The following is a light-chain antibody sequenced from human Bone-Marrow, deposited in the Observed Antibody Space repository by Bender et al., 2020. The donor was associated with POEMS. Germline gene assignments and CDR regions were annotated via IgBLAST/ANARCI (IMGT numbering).Light chain of an antibody. Sequence: QSALTQPASVSGSPGQSITISCTGSSSDIGSYNLVSWYQQYPGKVPKLMIYEGDKRPSGVSNRFAGSRSGNTASLTVSGLQAEDEADYYCSSYAGNNNYVFGTGTDVTVL. J-gene: IGLJ1*01. V-gene: IGLV2-14*02. CDR2: EGD. CDR3: SSYAGNNNYV. CDR1: SSDIGSYNL.